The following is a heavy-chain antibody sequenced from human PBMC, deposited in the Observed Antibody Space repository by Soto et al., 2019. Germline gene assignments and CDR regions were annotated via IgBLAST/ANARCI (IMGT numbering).Heavy chain of an antibody. CDR3: ARRNDGAVYFDY. D-gene: IGHD4-17*01. J-gene: IGHJ4*02. Sequence: GESLTISCKGAGYIFASYWIGCVSQMPGKGLEWMGTIYPGESDTRYSPSFQGQVTISADKSISTAYIQWSSLKASDTAMYYCARRNDGAVYFDYWGQGTLVTVSS. CDR2: IYPGESDT. CDR1: GYIFASYW. V-gene: IGHV5-51*01.